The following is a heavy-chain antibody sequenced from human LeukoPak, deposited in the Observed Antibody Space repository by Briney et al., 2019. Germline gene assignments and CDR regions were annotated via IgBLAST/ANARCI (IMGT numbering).Heavy chain of an antibody. CDR3: ARYLWFGELGFDY. D-gene: IGHD3-10*01. V-gene: IGHV1-2*02. Sequence: GASVKVSCKASGYTFTGYYMHWVRQAPGRGLEWMGWINPNSGGTNYAQKFQGRVTMTRDTSISTAYMELSRLRSDDTAVYYCARYLWFGELGFDYWGQGTLVTVSS. J-gene: IGHJ4*02. CDR1: GYTFTGYY. CDR2: INPNSGGT.